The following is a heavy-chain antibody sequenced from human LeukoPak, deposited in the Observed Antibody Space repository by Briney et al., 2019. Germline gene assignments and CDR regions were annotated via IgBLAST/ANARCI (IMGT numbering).Heavy chain of an antibody. Sequence: SQTLSLTCTVSGGSISSGGYYWSWIRQHPGRGLEWIGYIYYSGSTYYNPSLKSRVTISVDTSKNQFSLKLSSVTAADTAVYYCARGVPPPGIAVTGLDYWGQGTLVTVSS. D-gene: IGHD6-19*01. CDR1: GGSISSGGYY. J-gene: IGHJ4*02. CDR3: ARGVPPPGIAVTGLDY. V-gene: IGHV4-31*03. CDR2: IYYSGST.